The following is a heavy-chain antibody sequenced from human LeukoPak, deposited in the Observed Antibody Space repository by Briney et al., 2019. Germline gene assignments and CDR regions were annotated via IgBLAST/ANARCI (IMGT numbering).Heavy chain of an antibody. J-gene: IGHJ5*02. CDR2: IYYSGST. CDR3: ARYSRSWFDP. Sequence: SETLSLTCTVSGGSISSGGYYWSWIRQHSGKGLEWIGYIYYSGSTYYNPSLKSRVTISVDTSKNQFSLKLSSVTAADTAVYYCARYSRSWFDPWGQGTLVTVSS. D-gene: IGHD5-18*01. V-gene: IGHV4-31*03. CDR1: GGSISSGGYY.